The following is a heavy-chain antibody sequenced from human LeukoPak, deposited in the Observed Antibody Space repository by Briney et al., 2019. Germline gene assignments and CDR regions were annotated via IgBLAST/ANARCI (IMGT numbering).Heavy chain of an antibody. Sequence: ASVKVSCKASGYTFTSYDINWVRQATGQGLEWMGWMNPNSGNTGYAQKFQGRVTMTRNTSISTAYMELSSLRSEDTALYYCANTEYSSSSEASYYYYYYMDVWGKGTTVTVSS. CDR3: ANTEYSSSSEASYYYYYYMDV. CDR2: MNPNSGNT. CDR1: GYTFTSYD. V-gene: IGHV1-8*01. D-gene: IGHD6-6*01. J-gene: IGHJ6*03.